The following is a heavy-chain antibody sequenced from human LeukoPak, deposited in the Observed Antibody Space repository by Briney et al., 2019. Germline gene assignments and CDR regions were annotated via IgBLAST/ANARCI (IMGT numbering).Heavy chain of an antibody. Sequence: PSETLSLTCTVSGGSITGGSYYWAWIRQPPGKGLEWIGSIYYSGSTYYNPSLKSRVTISVDTSKSQFSLKLSSVTAADTAVYYCARRHLGYCSGGSCSTMYYGMDVWGQGTTVTVSS. J-gene: IGHJ6*02. CDR3: ARRHLGYCSGGSCSTMYYGMDV. V-gene: IGHV4-39*01. CDR2: IYYSGST. CDR1: GGSITGGSYY. D-gene: IGHD2-15*01.